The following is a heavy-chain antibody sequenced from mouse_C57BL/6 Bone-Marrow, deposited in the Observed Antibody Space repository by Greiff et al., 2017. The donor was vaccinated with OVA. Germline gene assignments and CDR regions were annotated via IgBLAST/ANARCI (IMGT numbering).Heavy chain of an antibody. CDR3: ARQGIYYYCSSPAWFAY. CDR2: ISNGGGST. D-gene: IGHD1-1*01. J-gene: IGHJ3*01. CDR1: GFTFSDYY. V-gene: IGHV5-12*01. Sequence: DVKLVESGGGLVQPGGSLKLSCAASGFTFSDYYMYWVRQTPEKRLEWVAYISNGGGSTYYPDTVKGRFTISRDNAKNTLYLQMSRLKSEDTAMYYCARQGIYYYCSSPAWFAYWGQGTLVTVSA.